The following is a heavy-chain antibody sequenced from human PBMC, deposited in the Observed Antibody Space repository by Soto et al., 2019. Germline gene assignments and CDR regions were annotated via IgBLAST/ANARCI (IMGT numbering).Heavy chain of an antibody. V-gene: IGHV1-69*12. CDR2: TIPIYGAA. J-gene: IGHJ5*02. D-gene: IGHD1-1*01. CDR3: ARGLERLDP. Sequence: QVQLVQSGAEVKKPGSSVKVSCRASGGTFSTYTFTWVRQAPGQGLEWMGGTIPIYGAANYAQKFQGRVTLTADESTSTAYMELSSLTSEDTAVYYCARGLERLDPWGQGTLVTVSS. CDR1: GGTFSTYT.